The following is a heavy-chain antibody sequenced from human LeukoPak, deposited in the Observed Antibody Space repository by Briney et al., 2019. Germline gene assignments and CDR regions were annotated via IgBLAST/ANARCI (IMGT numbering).Heavy chain of an antibody. J-gene: IGHJ6*03. CDR2: ISSSSSTI. CDR1: GFTFSSYS. Sequence: GGSLRLSCAASGFTFSSYSMNWVRQAPGKGLEWVSYISSSSSTIYYADSVKGRFTISRDNAKNSLYLQMNSLRAEDTAVYYCAREENYDYVWGIMNYYYYMDVWGKGTTVTISS. CDR3: AREENYDYVWGIMNYYYYMDV. D-gene: IGHD3-16*01. V-gene: IGHV3-48*01.